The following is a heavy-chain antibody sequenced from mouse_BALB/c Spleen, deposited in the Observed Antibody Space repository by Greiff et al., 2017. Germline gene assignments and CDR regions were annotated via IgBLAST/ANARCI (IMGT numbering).Heavy chain of an antibody. D-gene: IGHD1-1*01. Sequence: EVHLVESGGGLVQPGGSRKLSCAASGFTFSSFGMHWVRQAPEKGLEWVAYISSGSSTIYYADTVKGRFTISRDNPKNTLFLQMTSLRSEDTAMYYCARQFITTVVDAMDYWGQGTSVTVSS. CDR3: ARQFITTVVDAMDY. V-gene: IGHV5-17*02. CDR1: GFTFSSFG. J-gene: IGHJ4*01. CDR2: ISSGSSTI.